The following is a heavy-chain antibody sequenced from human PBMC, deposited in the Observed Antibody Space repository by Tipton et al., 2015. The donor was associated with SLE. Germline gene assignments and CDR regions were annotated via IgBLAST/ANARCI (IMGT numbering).Heavy chain of an antibody. Sequence: TLSLTCAVSGGSFSGYYWSWIRQPPGKGLEWIGEINHSGSTNYNPSLKSRVTISVDTSKNQFSLKLSSVTAADTAVYYCARVLYGSGSPFDYWGQGTLVTVSS. D-gene: IGHD3-10*01. CDR3: ARVLYGSGSPFDY. J-gene: IGHJ4*02. CDR2: INHSGST. CDR1: GGSFSGYY. V-gene: IGHV4-34*01.